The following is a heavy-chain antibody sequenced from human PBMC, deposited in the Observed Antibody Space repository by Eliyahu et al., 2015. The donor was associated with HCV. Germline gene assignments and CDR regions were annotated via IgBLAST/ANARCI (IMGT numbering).Heavy chain of an antibody. CDR2: IWDGWGNK. D-gene: IGHD2-2*01. CDR3: ARDVAQLRTVNWFDP. V-gene: IGHV3-33*01. Sequence: QVQLVESGGGVVQPGRSLRLSCAASGFTFSSYGMHWVRQAPGKGLEWVAGIWDGWGNKYYADSVKGRFTISRDNSKNTLYLQMNSLRAEDTAVYYCARDVAQLRTVNWFDPWGQGTLVTVSS. CDR1: GFTFSSYG. J-gene: IGHJ5*02.